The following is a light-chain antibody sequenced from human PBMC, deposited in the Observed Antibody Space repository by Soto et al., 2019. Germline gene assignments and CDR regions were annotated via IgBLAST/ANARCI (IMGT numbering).Light chain of an antibody. CDR1: QSISSD. Sequence: EIVLTQSPATLSVSPGERATLSCRASQSISSDLAWYQQKPGQAPRLLIYGASTRATGIPARFSGSGSGTDFTLTIRSLQSEDFAVYYCQQYNNWPPINFGQGKRREIK. CDR2: GAS. J-gene: IGKJ5*01. CDR3: QQYNNWPPIN. V-gene: IGKV3-15*01.